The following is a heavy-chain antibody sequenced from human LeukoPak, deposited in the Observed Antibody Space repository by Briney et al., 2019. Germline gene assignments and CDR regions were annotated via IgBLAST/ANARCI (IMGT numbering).Heavy chain of an antibody. CDR2: MNLNSGNT. V-gene: IGHV1-8*01. J-gene: IGHJ4*02. CDR3: ARDVITIFGVVIPKPYYFDY. Sequence: EASVKVSCKASGYTFTSYDINWVRQATGQGLEWMGWMNLNSGNTGYAQKFQGRVTMTSNTSISTAYMELSSLRSEDTAVYYCARDVITIFGVVIPKPYYFDYWGQGTLVTVSS. CDR1: GYTFTSYD. D-gene: IGHD3-3*01.